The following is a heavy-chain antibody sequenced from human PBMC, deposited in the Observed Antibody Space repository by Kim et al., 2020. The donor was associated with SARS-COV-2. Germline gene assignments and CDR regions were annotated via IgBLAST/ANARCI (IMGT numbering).Heavy chain of an antibody. CDR3: ARGRLYYYGSGRLTPFDY. J-gene: IGHJ4*02. CDR1: GGSFSGYY. CDR2: INHSGST. Sequence: SETLSLTCAVYGGSFSGYYWSWIRQPPGKGLEWIGEINHSGSTNYNPSLKSRVTISVDTSKNQFSLKLSSVTAADTAVYYCARGRLYYYGSGRLTPFDYWGQGTLVTVSS. V-gene: IGHV4-34*01. D-gene: IGHD3-10*01.